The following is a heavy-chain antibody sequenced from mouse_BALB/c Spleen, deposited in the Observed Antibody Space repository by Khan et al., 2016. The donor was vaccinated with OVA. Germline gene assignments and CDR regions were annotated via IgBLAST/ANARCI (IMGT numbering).Heavy chain of an antibody. CDR3: TRFGYLFAY. J-gene: IGHJ3*01. Sequence: VRLQQSGTVLVRPGTSVKMSCKASGYTFISYWMHWVKQRPGQGLEWIGAIYPGNSYTSYNQKFKGKAKLTAVTSTSTAYMELSSLTNEDAAVYYCTRFGYLFAYWGQGTLVTVSA. D-gene: IGHD2-2*01. CDR2: IYPGNSYT. CDR1: GYTFISYW. V-gene: IGHV1-5*01.